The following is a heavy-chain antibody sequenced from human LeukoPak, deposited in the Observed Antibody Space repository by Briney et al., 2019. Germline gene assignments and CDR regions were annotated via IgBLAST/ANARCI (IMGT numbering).Heavy chain of an antibody. V-gene: IGHV3-73*01. CDR2: IRSKANSYAT. D-gene: IGHD3-10*01. J-gene: IGHJ6*02. CDR1: GFTFSGSA. Sequence: PGGSLRLSCAASGFTFSGSAMHWVRQASGKGLEWVGRIRSKANSYATAHAASVKGRFTISRDDSKNTAYLQMNSLKTEDTAVYYCSGSSNYAMDVWGQGTTVTVSS. CDR3: SGSSNYAMDV.